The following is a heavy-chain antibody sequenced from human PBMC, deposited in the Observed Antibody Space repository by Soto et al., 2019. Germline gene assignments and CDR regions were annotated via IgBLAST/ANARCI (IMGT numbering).Heavy chain of an antibody. V-gene: IGHV1-18*04. Sequence: ASVKVSCKASGYTFTSYGISWVRQAPGQGLEWMGWISAYNGNTNYAQKLQGRVTMTTDASTSTAYMELRSLRSDDTAVYYCARKTSQRRGYCGGDCYSDYWGQGALVTVSS. CDR2: ISAYNGNT. D-gene: IGHD2-21*02. CDR3: ARKTSQRRGYCGGDCYSDY. CDR1: GYTFTSYG. J-gene: IGHJ4*02.